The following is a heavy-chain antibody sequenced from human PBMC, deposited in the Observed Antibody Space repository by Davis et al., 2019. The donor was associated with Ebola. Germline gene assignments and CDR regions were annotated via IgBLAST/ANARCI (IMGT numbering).Heavy chain of an antibody. J-gene: IGHJ6*02. CDR2: IYYSGST. V-gene: IGHV4-59*08. CDR1: GGSISSYY. Sequence: MPSETLSLTCTVSGGSISSYYWSWIRQPPGKGLEWIGYIYYSGSTNYNPSLKSRVTISADTSKNQFSLKLSSVTAADTAVYYCARHGHCSSTSCHRWGMDVWGQGTTVTVSS. D-gene: IGHD2-2*01. CDR3: ARHGHCSSTSCHRWGMDV.